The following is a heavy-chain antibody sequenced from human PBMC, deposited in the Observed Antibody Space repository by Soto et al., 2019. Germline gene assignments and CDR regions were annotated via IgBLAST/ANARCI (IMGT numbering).Heavy chain of an antibody. D-gene: IGHD4-17*01. V-gene: IGHV4-30-2*01. CDR3: ASAHYGDYGYGMDV. Sequence: QLQLQESGSGLVKPSQTLSLTCAVSGGSISSGGYSWSWIRQPPGKGLEWIGYIYHSGSTYYNPSLXTXVXXSVDRSKNQFSVKLSSATPADTAVYYCASAHYGDYGYGMDVWGQGTTVTVS. J-gene: IGHJ6*02. CDR2: IYHSGST. CDR1: GGSISSGGYS.